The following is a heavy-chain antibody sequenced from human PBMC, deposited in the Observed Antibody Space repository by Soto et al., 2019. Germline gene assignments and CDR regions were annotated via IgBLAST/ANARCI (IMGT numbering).Heavy chain of an antibody. CDR2: IYYSGST. Sequence: SETLSLTCTVSGGSISSYYWSWIRQPPGKGLEWIGYIYYSGSTNYNPSLKSRVTISVDTSKNQFSLKLSSVTAADTAVYYCARHVPYCSDTSHCEYGMDGWGQGTTVTVAS. V-gene: IGHV4-59*08. D-gene: IGHD2-2*01. CDR1: GGSISSYY. CDR3: ARHVPYCSDTSHCEYGMDG. J-gene: IGHJ6*02.